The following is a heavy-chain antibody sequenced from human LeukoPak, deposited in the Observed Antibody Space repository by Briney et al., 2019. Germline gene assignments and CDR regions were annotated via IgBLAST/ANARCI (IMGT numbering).Heavy chain of an antibody. D-gene: IGHD3-22*01. CDR1: GFTFSSYA. V-gene: IGHV3-23*01. Sequence: GGSLRLSCAASGFTFSSYAMSWVRQAPGKGLEWVSAISGSGGSTYYADSVKGRFTISRDNSKNTLYLQMNSLRAEDTAVYYCTTDSVIVVVITTLFDYWGQGTLVTVSS. CDR3: TTDSVIVVVITTLFDY. CDR2: ISGSGGST. J-gene: IGHJ4*02.